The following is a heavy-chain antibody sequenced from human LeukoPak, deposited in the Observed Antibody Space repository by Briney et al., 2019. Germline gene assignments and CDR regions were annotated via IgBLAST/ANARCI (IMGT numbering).Heavy chain of an antibody. Sequence: PGRSLRLSCAASGFTFSSYAMHWVRQAPGKGLEWVAVISYDGSNKYYADSVKGRFTISRDNSKNTLYLQMNSLRAEDTAVYYCARDRYYDSSGYYTPDAFDIWGQGTMVTVSS. V-gene: IGHV3-30-3*01. CDR1: GFTFSSYA. CDR3: ARDRYYDSSGYYTPDAFDI. J-gene: IGHJ3*02. CDR2: ISYDGSNK. D-gene: IGHD3-22*01.